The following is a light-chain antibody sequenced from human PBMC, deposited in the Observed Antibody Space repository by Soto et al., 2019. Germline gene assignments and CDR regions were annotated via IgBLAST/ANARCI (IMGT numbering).Light chain of an antibody. Sequence: QSALTQPASVSGSPGQSITISCYGTSSDVGSYDLVSWYQQHPDKAPKLLLYEVRKRPSGVSGRFSGSKSDDTASLTISGLQAEDEADYYCCSYAGSSTLVFGGGTKLTVL. J-gene: IGLJ3*02. V-gene: IGLV2-23*02. CDR2: EVR. CDR3: CSYAGSSTLV. CDR1: SSDVGSYDL.